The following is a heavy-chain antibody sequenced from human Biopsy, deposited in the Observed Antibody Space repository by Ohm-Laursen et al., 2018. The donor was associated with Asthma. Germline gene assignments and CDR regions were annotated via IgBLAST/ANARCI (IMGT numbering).Heavy chain of an antibody. V-gene: IGHV4-39*01. CDR2: ISYTGSA. J-gene: IGHJ4*02. CDR3: ARHWDWGSFFDY. Sequence: SDTLSLTCTASGGSMSSSSYYWGWIRQPPGKGLEWMGSISYTGSAYHNPSLKSRVTIPVDTSKNHFSLKPSSVTAADTAVYYCARHWDWGSFFDYWGQGTPVTVSS. D-gene: IGHD7-27*01. CDR1: GGSMSSSSYY.